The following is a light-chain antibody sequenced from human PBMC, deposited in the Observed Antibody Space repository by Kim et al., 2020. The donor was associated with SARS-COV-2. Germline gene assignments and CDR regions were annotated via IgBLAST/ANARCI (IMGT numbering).Light chain of an antibody. CDR3: QFYDSRLSGPVV. J-gene: IGLJ2*01. Sequence: GDNACTDRSSQRGQGYVVHRYQQLPAAARQLPKYGHLRRPSGVPGRFSDAKSGTSAYRAITGHQDEDEAGYYCQFYDSRLSGPVVFGGGTQLTVL. CDR1: SSQRGQGYV. CDR2: GHL. V-gene: IGLV1-40*01.